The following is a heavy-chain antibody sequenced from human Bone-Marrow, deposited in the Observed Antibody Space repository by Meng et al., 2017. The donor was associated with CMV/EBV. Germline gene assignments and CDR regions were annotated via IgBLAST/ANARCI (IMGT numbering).Heavy chain of an antibody. D-gene: IGHD1-26*01. CDR3: AKNFYSGNYFPWPDP. CDR2: INPKSGDT. J-gene: IGHJ5*02. CDR1: GYTFTRFY. Sequence: ASVKVSCKTSGYTFTRFYLHWVRQAPGQGLEWMGWINPKSGDTNYAQRFQGRVTMTRDTSISTAYMELRRLTSDDTAVYYCAKNFYSGNYFPWPDPWGQGTLVTVSS. V-gene: IGHV1-2*02.